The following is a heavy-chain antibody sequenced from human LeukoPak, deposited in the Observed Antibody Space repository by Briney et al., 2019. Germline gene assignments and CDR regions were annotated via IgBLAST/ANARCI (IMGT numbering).Heavy chain of an antibody. V-gene: IGHV4-34*01. CDR1: GGSFSGYY. J-gene: IGHJ4*02. CDR3: ASVYGDYGSPASPIDC. D-gene: IGHD4-17*01. Sequence: SETLSLTCAVYGGSFSGYYWSWIRQPPGKGLEWIGEINHSGSTNYNPSLKSRVTISVDTSKNQFSLKLSSVTAADTAVYYCASVYGDYGSPASPIDCWGQGTLVTVSS. CDR2: INHSGST.